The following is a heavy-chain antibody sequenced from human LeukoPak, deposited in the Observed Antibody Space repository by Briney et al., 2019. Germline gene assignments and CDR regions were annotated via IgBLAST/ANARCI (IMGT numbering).Heavy chain of an antibody. J-gene: IGHJ6*02. V-gene: IGHV3-30*18. CDR2: ISYDESDK. CDR3: AKGVVAATNAAYYGMDV. CDR1: GFTFSNYG. Sequence: GGSLRLSCAASGFTFSNYGMHWVRQAPGKGLEWVAVISYDESDKYYAYSVKGRFTISRDNSQNTLYLQMNSLRPEDTAVYYCAKGVVAATNAAYYGMDVWGQGTTVTVSS. D-gene: IGHD2-15*01.